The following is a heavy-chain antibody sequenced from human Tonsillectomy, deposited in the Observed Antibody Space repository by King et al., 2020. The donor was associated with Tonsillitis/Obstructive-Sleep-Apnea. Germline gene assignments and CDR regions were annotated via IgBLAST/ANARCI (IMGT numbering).Heavy chain of an antibody. CDR2: INDEGSRT. J-gene: IGHJ4*02. V-gene: IGHV3-74*01. D-gene: IGHD3-10*01. Sequence: DVQLVESGGGLVQPGGSLRLSCAASGFTLRNYWMHWVRQAPGKGLVWVSRINDEGSRTTYADSVKGRFTISRDNAKNTLYLQMNSLRAEDTAVYHCARETAEGFVFDYWGQGTLVTVSS. CDR1: GFTLRNYW. CDR3: ARETAEGFVFDY.